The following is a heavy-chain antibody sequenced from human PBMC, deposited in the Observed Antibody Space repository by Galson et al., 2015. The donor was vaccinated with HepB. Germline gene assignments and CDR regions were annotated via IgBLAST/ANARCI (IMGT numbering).Heavy chain of an antibody. V-gene: IGHV3-21*01. CDR1: DFTFTTYT. Sequence: SLRLSCAASDFTFTTYTMNWVRQAPGKGLEWVSSISGNTDYIYYADSLKGRFTISRDNAKNSLYLQMNSLRAEDTAVYYCASESWGSLEFWGQGTLVTVSS. CDR3: ASESWGSLEF. J-gene: IGHJ4*02. D-gene: IGHD7-27*01. CDR2: ISGNTDYI.